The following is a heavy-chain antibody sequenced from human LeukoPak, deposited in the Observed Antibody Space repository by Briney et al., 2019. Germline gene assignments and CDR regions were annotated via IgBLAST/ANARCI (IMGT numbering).Heavy chain of an antibody. CDR3: ARDLPTVSSSPTFDY. CDR2: INPNSGGT. CDR1: GYTFTGYY. Sequence: ASVKVSCKASGYTFTGYYMHWVRQAPGQGLEWMGWINPNSGGTNYAQKFQGWVTMTRDTSISTAYMELSRLRSDDTAVYYCARDLPTVSSSPTFDYWGQGTLVTVSS. J-gene: IGHJ4*02. D-gene: IGHD6-6*01. V-gene: IGHV1-2*04.